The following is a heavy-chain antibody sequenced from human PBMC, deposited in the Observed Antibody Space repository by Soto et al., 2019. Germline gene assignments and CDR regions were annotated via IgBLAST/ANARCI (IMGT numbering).Heavy chain of an antibody. D-gene: IGHD6-6*01. V-gene: IGHV3-11*01. CDR3: ARDLAAARPSDWFDP. Sequence: PGGSLRLSCAASGFTFSDYYMSWIRQAPGKGLAWVSYISSSGSTIYYADSVKGRFTISRDNAKNSLYLQMNSLRAEDTAVYYCARDLAAARPSDWFDPWGQGTLVTVSS. CDR2: ISSSGSTI. CDR1: GFTFSDYY. J-gene: IGHJ5*02.